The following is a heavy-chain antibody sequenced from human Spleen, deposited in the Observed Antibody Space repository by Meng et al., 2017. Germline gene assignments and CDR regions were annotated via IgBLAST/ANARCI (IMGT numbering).Heavy chain of an antibody. CDR1: GGSFSDYY. CDR2: INHSGST. J-gene: IGHJ4*02. Sequence: QAQLQEGGAGLLKPSGTLSLTFVVSGGSFSDYYWSWIRQPPGKGLEGIGEINHSGSTNYNPSLESRATISVDTSQNNLSLKLSSVTAADSAVYYCARGPTTMAHDFDYWGQGTLVTVSS. CDR3: ARGPTTMAHDFDY. D-gene: IGHD4-11*01. V-gene: IGHV4-34*01.